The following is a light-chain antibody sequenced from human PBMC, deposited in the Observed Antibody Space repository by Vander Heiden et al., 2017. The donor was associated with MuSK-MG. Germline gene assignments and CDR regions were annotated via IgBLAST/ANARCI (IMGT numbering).Light chain of an antibody. Sequence: QSVLTQPPSASGTPGQRVTISCSGSSSNIGSNTVNWYQQLPGTAPKLLIYSNNKRPSGGPDRFSGSKSGTSASLAISGLQSEEEADYYCAAWDDSLNAWVFGGGTKLTVL. CDR1: SSNIGSNT. J-gene: IGLJ3*02. V-gene: IGLV1-44*01. CDR3: AAWDDSLNAWV. CDR2: SNN.